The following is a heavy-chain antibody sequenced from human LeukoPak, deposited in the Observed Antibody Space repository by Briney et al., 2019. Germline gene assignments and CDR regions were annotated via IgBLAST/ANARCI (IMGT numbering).Heavy chain of an antibody. J-gene: IGHJ5*01. CDR3: ARMDLDGGDSIGFDS. V-gene: IGHV1-2*02. CDR2: INPNIGDA. D-gene: IGHD2-21*02. Sequence: AASVKVSCKASGYTFTGFFMHWVRQAPGQGLEWMGWINPNIGDAYYAQKFQGRVTMTRDRSINTAYMELSRLTSDDTAVYYCARMDLDGGDSIGFDSWGQGTLVTVSS. CDR1: GYTFTGFF.